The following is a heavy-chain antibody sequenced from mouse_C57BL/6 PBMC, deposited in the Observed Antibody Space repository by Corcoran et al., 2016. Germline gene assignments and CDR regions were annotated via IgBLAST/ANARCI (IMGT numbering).Heavy chain of an antibody. D-gene: IGHD2-4*01. CDR3: ARLYDYDPFDY. V-gene: IGHV9-3*01. J-gene: IGHJ2*01. CDR2: INTYSGVP. CDR1: GSTFTTYG. Sequence: QIQLVQSGPELKKPGETVKISCKASGSTFTTYGMSWVKQAPGKGLKWMGWINTYSGVPTYADDFKGRFAFSLETSASTAYLQINNLKNEDTATYFCARLYDYDPFDYWGQGTTLTVSS.